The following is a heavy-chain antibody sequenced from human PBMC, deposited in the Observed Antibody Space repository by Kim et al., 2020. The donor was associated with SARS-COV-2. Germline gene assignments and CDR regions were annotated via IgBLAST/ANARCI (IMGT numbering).Heavy chain of an antibody. V-gene: IGHV5-51*01. CDR1: EYRFTSYW. Sequence: GESLKISCQGSEYRFTSYWIAWVRQMPGKGLEWMGIFYPGDSDTRYSPSFQGQVTISADKSISAAYLQWSSLEASDTATYYCARHSRSYEGNGYQIGAVENWGEGTLVAV. CDR3: ARHSRSYEGNGYQIGAVEN. CDR2: FYPGDSDT. J-gene: IGHJ4*02. D-gene: IGHD3-16*01.